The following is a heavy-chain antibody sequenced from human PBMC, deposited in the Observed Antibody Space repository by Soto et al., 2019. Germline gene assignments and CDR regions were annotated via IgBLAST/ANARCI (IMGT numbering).Heavy chain of an antibody. CDR1: GGSLTNYF. CDR2: IRYSGKT. CDR3: ARFQYTVVTPFDL. J-gene: IGHJ3*01. D-gene: IGHD2-21*02. Sequence: QVQLQESGPGLVEPSKTLSLTCTVSGGSLTNYFWTWIRQSPGKGLEWIAYIRYSGKTDYNPSLKSRVTISLDTPKNQFSLKLTSVTAADTAMYYCARFQYTVVTPFDLWGQGTMVIVSS. V-gene: IGHV4-59*01.